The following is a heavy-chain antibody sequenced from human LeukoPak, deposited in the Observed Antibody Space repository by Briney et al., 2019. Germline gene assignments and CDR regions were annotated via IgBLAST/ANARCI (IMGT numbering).Heavy chain of an antibody. CDR3: ERWHSSGWYVS. D-gene: IGHD6-19*01. CDR1: GYTFTSYG. CDR2: VSAYNGNT. Sequence: GASVKVSCKASGYTFTSYGISWVRQAPGQGLEWMGWVSAYNGNTNYAQKLQGRVTMTTDTSTSTAYMELRSLRSDDTAVYYCERWHSSGWYVSWGQGTLVTVSS. J-gene: IGHJ5*02. V-gene: IGHV1-18*04.